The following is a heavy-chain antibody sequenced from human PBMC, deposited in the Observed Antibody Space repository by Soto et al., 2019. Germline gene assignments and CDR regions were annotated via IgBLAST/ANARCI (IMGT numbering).Heavy chain of an antibody. CDR2: INPNGGST. Sequence: QVQLVQSGAEVKKPGAPVKISCKASGYTFIHYYIHWVRQAPGQGLEWMAIINPNGGSTNYAQKFQRRVTVTSDTSTTTVSMELNSLESDDTAVYFCARSLLQGDFWGQGTLVTVSS. CDR3: ARSLLQGDF. V-gene: IGHV1-46*01. J-gene: IGHJ4*02. CDR1: GYTFIHYY. D-gene: IGHD2-21*01.